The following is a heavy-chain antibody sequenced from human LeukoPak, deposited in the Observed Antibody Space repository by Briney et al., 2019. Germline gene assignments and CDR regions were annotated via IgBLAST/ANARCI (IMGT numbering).Heavy chain of an antibody. Sequence: GGSLTLSCAASGFTFDCCGMHWVRQAPGKGLEWVAFIRNVGNDKYYADSVEGRFFISIDNSKNTLSLQMNSLRVEDTAVYYCAKDGDWDFDHWAQGTLVSVSS. V-gene: IGHV3-30*02. CDR2: IRNVGNDK. J-gene: IGHJ4*02. D-gene: IGHD2-21*02. CDR1: GFTFDCCG. CDR3: AKDGDWDFDH.